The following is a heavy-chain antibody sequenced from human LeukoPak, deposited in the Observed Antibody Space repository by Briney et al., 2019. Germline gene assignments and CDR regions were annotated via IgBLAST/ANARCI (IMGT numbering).Heavy chain of an antibody. J-gene: IGHJ4*02. CDR1: GTSITWGYY. V-gene: IGHV4-38-2*02. Sequence: SETLSLTCSVSGTSITWGYYWGWIRQPPGKGLEWIASVYYSGSSDYNPSLKSRVTMSVDTSNNHFSLKLSSVTAADTAVYYCARELEVRGVILFAYWGQGTLVTVSS. CDR2: VYYSGSS. CDR3: ARELEVRGVILFAY. D-gene: IGHD3-10*01.